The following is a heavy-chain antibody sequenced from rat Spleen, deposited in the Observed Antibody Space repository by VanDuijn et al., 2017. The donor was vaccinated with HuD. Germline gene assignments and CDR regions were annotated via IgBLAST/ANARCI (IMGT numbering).Heavy chain of an antibody. V-gene: IGHV2S61*01. D-gene: IGHD1-12*01. J-gene: IGHJ2*01. CDR2: IWGNGNA. CDR3: ARSDYASPYYFDY. Sequence: QVQLKESGPGLVEPSQTLSLTCTVSGFSLISHSFHWVRQPPGKGLEWMGVIWGNGNANYNSVLKSRLSISRDTSKSQVFLKMNNLQTEDTAMYFCARSDYASPYYFDYWGQGVMVTVSS. CDR1: GFSLISHS.